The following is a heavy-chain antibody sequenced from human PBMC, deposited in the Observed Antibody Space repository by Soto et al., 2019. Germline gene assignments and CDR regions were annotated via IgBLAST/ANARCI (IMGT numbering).Heavy chain of an antibody. CDR1: GFTFDDYA. CDR3: ANLPLYGSGFDC. D-gene: IGHD3-10*01. Sequence: EAQLVESGGGLVQPGRSLRLSCVASGFTFDDYAIHWVRQATGKGLEWVSGISWNGAATGYADSVKGRFTISRDNAKNSLYLQMSSLRTEDTAIYYCANLPLYGSGFDCWGQGTLVTVSS. J-gene: IGHJ4*02. CDR2: ISWNGAAT. V-gene: IGHV3-9*01.